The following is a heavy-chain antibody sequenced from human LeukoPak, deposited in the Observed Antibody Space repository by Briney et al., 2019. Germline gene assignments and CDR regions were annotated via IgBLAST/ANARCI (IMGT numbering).Heavy chain of an antibody. V-gene: IGHV3-30*18. D-gene: IGHD3-22*01. CDR1: GFTFSSYG. CDR2: ISYDGSNK. J-gene: IGHJ4*02. CDR3: AKARPYYYDSSGSSAFDY. Sequence: GGSLRLSCAASGFTFSSYGMHWVRQAPGKGLEWVAVISYDGSNKYYADSVKGRFTISRDNSKNTLYLQMNSLRVEDTAVYYCAKARPYYYDSSGSSAFDYWGQGTLVTVSS.